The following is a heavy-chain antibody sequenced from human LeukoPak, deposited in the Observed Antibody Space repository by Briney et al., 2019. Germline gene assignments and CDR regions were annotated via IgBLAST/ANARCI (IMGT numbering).Heavy chain of an antibody. CDR2: IYYSGIT. CDR3: ARQQTENGSEGSQFEY. CDR1: GGLISGYY. D-gene: IGHD3-10*01. V-gene: IGHV4-59*01. J-gene: IGHJ4*02. Sequence: SETLALMCSVSGGLISGYYTSWIRQPPGKGLEWIGYIYYSGITKYNPSLKSRVTISVDTSKNQFSLKLTSVTAADTAVYYCARQQTENGSEGSQFEYSGQG.